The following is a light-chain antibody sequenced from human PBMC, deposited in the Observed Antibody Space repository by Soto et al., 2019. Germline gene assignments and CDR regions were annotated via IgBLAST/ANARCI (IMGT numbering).Light chain of an antibody. CDR1: SSDIGPYNY. CDR3: SSYSSSATPYV. Sequence: QSALTQPASVSGSPGQSITISCIGTSSDIGPYNYVSWYQQHPDKAPKLILYEVTNRHSGASDRFSGSKSGNAAFLTISGLQAEDEADYYCSSYSSSATPYVFGTGTKVTVL. CDR2: EVT. J-gene: IGLJ1*01. V-gene: IGLV2-14*01.